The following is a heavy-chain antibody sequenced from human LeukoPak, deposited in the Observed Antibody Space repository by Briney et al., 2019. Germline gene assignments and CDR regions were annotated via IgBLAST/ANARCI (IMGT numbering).Heavy chain of an antibody. D-gene: IGHD2-8*02. V-gene: IGHV4-4*02. J-gene: IGHJ4*02. CDR3: ARGPLVRFDY. CDR1: GGSISSSNW. Sequence: PSGTLSLTCAVSGGSISSSNWWSWVRQPPGKGLEWIGEINHSGSTNYNPSLKSRVTISVDTSKNQFSLKLSSVTAADTAVYYCARGPLVRFDYWGQGTLVTVSS. CDR2: INHSGST.